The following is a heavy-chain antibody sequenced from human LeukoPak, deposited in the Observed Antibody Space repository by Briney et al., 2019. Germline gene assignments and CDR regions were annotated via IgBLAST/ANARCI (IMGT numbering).Heavy chain of an antibody. CDR2: ITSGGDYI. J-gene: IGHJ4*02. V-gene: IGHV3-21*01. D-gene: IGHD3-9*01. CDR1: RFTFNTFN. Sequence: GGSLRLSCAASRFTFNTFNMNWVRQAPGKGLEWVSSITSGGDYICYADSVKGRFTTSRDNAKNSLSLQLNSLRVEDTAVYYCARGHYDVLAASYKWTPDYWGQGTLVTVSS. CDR3: ARGHYDVLAASYKWTPDY.